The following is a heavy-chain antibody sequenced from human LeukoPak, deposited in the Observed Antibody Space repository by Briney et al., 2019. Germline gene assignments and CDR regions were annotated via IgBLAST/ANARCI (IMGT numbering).Heavy chain of an antibody. V-gene: IGHV3-23*01. CDR2: ISGSGGST. CDR1: GFTFSSYG. Sequence: HPGGSLRLSCAASGFTFSSYGMSWVRQAPGKGLEWVSAISGSGGSTYYADSVKGRFTISRDNSKNTLYLQMNSLRAEDTAVYYCAKYWYKVISWFDPWGQGTLVTVSS. CDR3: AKYWYKVISWFDP. D-gene: IGHD1/OR15-1a*01. J-gene: IGHJ5*02.